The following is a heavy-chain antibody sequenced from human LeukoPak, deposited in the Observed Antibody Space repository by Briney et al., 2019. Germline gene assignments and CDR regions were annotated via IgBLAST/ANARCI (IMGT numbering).Heavy chain of an antibody. Sequence: SETLSLTCAVYGGSFSGYYWSWIRQPPGKGLEWIGEINHCGSPNYNPSLKSRVSISVDSSKKQFSLKLNSVTAADTAVYYCAREADFGEDDSAFDIWGQGTMVSVSS. D-gene: IGHD4-17*01. J-gene: IGHJ3*02. V-gene: IGHV4-34*01. CDR3: AREADFGEDDSAFDI. CDR2: INHCGSP. CDR1: GGSFSGYY.